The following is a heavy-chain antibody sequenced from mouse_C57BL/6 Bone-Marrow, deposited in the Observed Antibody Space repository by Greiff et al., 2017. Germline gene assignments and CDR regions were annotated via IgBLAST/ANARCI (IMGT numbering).Heavy chain of an antibody. Sequence: QVQLQQPGAELVKPGASVKMSCKASGYTFTSYWITWVKQRPGQGLEWLGDIYPGSGSTNYNEKFKSKATLTADTSSSTAYMQLSSLTSEDSAVYYCARLATTVVDYWGQGTTLTVSS. V-gene: IGHV1-55*01. CDR3: ARLATTVVDY. CDR1: GYTFTSYW. J-gene: IGHJ2*01. CDR2: IYPGSGST. D-gene: IGHD1-1*01.